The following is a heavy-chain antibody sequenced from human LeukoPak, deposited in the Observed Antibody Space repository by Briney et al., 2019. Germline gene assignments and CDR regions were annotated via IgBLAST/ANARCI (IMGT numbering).Heavy chain of an antibody. CDR1: GYTFTGYY. V-gene: IGHV1-2*02. CDR3: AADTTYYNESSGYRWYYFDY. J-gene: IGHJ4*02. CDR2: INPDNGGT. D-gene: IGHD3-22*01. Sequence: GASVKVSCKASGYTFTGYYMHWVRQAPGQGLEWMGWINPDNGGTNYAQKFQGRVTMTRDMSTGTAYMELSSLRSEDTAVYYCAADTTYYNESSGYRWYYFDYWGQGTLVTVSS.